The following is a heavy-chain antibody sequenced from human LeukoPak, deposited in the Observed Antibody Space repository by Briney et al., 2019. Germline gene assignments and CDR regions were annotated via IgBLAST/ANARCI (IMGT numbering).Heavy chain of an antibody. D-gene: IGHD6-13*01. V-gene: IGHV3-33*01. CDR2: IWYDGSNK. CDR3: ARDPIAAVRFDY. J-gene: IGHJ4*02. CDR1: GFTFSNYG. Sequence: PGGSLRLSCAASGFTFSNYGMHWVRQAPGKGLEWVAVIWYDGSNKYYADSVKDRFTISRDNSKNTLYLQINSLRAEDTAVYYCARDPIAAVRFDYWGQGTLVTVSS.